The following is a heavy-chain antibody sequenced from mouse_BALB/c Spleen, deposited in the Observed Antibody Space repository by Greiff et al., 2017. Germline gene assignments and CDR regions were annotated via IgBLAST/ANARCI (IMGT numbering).Heavy chain of an antibody. CDR1: GYTFTSYT. J-gene: IGHJ1*01. Sequence: VKLMESAAELARPGASVKMSCKASGYTFTSYTMHWVKQRPGQGLEWIGYINPSSGYTEYNQKFKDKTTLTADKSSSTAYMQLSSLTSEDSAVYYCARSYYYGSSRAWYFDVWGAGTTVTVSS. CDR3: ARSYYYGSSRAWYFDV. V-gene: IGHV1-4*02. CDR2: INPSSGYT. D-gene: IGHD1-1*01.